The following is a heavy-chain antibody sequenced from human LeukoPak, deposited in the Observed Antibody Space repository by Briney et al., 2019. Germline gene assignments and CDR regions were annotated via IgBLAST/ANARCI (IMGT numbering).Heavy chain of an antibody. Sequence: GASVKVSCKASGYTFTGYYMHWVRQAPGQGLEWMGWINPNSGGTNYAQKFQGRVTMTRDTSISTAYMELSRLRSDDTAVYYCARASAGIVVVVADFDYWGQGTLVTVSS. D-gene: IGHD2-15*01. CDR2: INPNSGGT. CDR3: ARASAGIVVVVADFDY. V-gene: IGHV1-2*02. CDR1: GYTFTGYY. J-gene: IGHJ4*02.